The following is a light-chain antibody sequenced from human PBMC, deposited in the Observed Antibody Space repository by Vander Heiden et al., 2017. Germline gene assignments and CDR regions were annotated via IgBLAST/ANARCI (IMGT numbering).Light chain of an antibody. Sequence: QSLLTHPPSVSGAPGPRVTTSCPGITSNIGAGYDVHCYQQLPATAPNLLFFGNGNRPSGVPARFSGSKSGTSASLAITGLQAEDEADYYCQSYDSSLSAHVVFGGGTKLTVL. CDR2: GNG. CDR3: QSYDSSLSAHVV. V-gene: IGLV1-40*01. CDR1: TSNIGAGYD. J-gene: IGLJ2*01.